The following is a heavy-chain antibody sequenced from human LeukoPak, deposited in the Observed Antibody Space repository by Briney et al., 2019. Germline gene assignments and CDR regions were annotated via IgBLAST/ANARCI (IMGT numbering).Heavy chain of an antibody. V-gene: IGHV1-18*01. CDR3: SRVGKRIVGAMYYLDS. Sequence: ASVKVSCKTSGYTFTNYAISWVRQAPGQGLEWMGWITTFNGDTNYAQKFQDRVTMTKDTSTGTVFMELKSLRPDDTAVYFCSRVGKRIVGAMYYLDSWGQGTLVTVSA. CDR2: ITTFNGDT. J-gene: IGHJ4*02. D-gene: IGHD1-26*01. CDR1: GYTFTNYA.